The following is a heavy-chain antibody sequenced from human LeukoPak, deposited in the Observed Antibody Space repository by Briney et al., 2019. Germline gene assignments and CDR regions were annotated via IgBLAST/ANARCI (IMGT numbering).Heavy chain of an antibody. CDR3: ARNERLRGFDP. CDR1: GYTLTSYY. Sequence: GASVKVSCKASGYTLTSYYIHWVRQAPGQGLEWMGIINPSGGSTTHAQKFQGRVIMTGDTSTSTVYMELSSLRSEDTAVYYCARNERLRGFDPWGQGTLVTVSS. J-gene: IGHJ5*02. D-gene: IGHD1-1*01. CDR2: INPSGGST. V-gene: IGHV1-46*01.